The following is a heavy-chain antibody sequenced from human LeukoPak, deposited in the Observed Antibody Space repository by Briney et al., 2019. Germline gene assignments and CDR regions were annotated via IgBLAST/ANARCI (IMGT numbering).Heavy chain of an antibody. CDR1: GYIFTGYY. CDR2: LNPTTGAT. CDR3: ARGGYSDSRNLIDY. J-gene: IGHJ4*02. V-gene: IGHV1-2*02. D-gene: IGHD5-12*01. Sequence: ASVTVSCKASGYIFTGYYLHWVRQAPGQGLEWMGWLNPTTGATDYSQKFQGRVTLTRDTAITTTYMDLSSLRSDDTAVYYCARGGYSDSRNLIDYWGQGILVTVSS.